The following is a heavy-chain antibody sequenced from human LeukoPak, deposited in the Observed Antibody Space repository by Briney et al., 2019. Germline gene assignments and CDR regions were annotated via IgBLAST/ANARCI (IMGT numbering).Heavy chain of an antibody. CDR1: GYTFTDYY. Sequence: SVKVSCKASGYTFTDYYMHWVRQAPGQGLEWMGGIIPIFGTANYAQKFQGRVTITTDESTSTAYMELSSLRSEDTAVYYCARDRGYSSSSGDFDYWGQGALVTVSS. CDR3: ARDRGYSSSSGDFDY. J-gene: IGHJ4*02. CDR2: IIPIFGTA. V-gene: IGHV1-69*05. D-gene: IGHD6-6*01.